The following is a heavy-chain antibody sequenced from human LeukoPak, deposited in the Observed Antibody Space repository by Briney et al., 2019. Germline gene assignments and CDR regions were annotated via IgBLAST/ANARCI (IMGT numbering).Heavy chain of an antibody. CDR3: AVHLPGDYLDR. J-gene: IGHJ4*02. CDR2: MTPDSGNT. CDR1: GFAFNIYD. Sequence: ASVRVSCKASGFAFNIYDINWVRQAPGQGLEWMGWMTPDSGNTSFAQKFQGRVTMTRNTSMATAYMELSSLRFEDTAVYYCAVHLPGDYLDRWGQGTLVTVSS. V-gene: IGHV1-8*01.